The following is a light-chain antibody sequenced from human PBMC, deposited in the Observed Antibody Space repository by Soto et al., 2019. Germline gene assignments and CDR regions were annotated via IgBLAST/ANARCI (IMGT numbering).Light chain of an antibody. CDR3: QQYYSTPFT. CDR1: QSVLYSSNNKNY. CDR2: WAS. V-gene: IGKV4-1*01. Sequence: DIVMTQSPDSRAVSLGERATINCKSSQSVLYSSNNKNYLAWYQQKPGQPPKLLIYWASTRESGVPDRFSGSGSGTDFTLSISSLQAEDVAFYYCQQYYSTPFTFGHGTKVDI. J-gene: IGKJ3*01.